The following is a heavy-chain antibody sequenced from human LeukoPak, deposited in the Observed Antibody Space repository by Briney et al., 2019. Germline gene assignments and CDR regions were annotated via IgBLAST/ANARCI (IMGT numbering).Heavy chain of an antibody. CDR1: GFTFSSYW. D-gene: IGHD1-14*01. CDR2: INSDGSST. CDR3: ARAPDSYYYYGMDV. Sequence: PGGSLRLSCAAPGFTFSSYWMHWVRQAPGKGLVWVSRINSDGSSTSYADSVKGRFTISRDNAKNTLYLQMNSLRAEDTAVYYCARAPDSYYYYGMDVWGQGTTVTVSS. V-gene: IGHV3-74*01. J-gene: IGHJ6*02.